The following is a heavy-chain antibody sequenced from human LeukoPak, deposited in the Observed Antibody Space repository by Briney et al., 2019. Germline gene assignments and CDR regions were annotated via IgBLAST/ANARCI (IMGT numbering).Heavy chain of an antibody. D-gene: IGHD5/OR15-5a*01. J-gene: IGHJ4*02. CDR2: MNPNSGNR. CDR3: ARRAGFVYQSSVYYYFDL. V-gene: IGHV1-8*01. Sequence: GSVKVSCKGSGYTFSNYVISWVRQATGQGLEWMGWMNPNSGNRNYAQKFQDRATMTRDTSTSTVYMELSSLRSEDTAVYYCARRAGFVYQSSVYYYFDLWGQGTLVTVSS. CDR1: GYTFSNYV.